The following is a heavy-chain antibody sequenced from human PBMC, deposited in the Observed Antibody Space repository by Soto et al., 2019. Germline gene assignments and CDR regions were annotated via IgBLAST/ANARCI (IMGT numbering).Heavy chain of an antibody. CDR2: IYYSGST. CDR3: ARAMVVTQNWFDP. Sequence: QVQLQESGPGLVKPSQTLSLTCTVSGGSISSGDYYWSWIRQPPGKGLEWIGYIYYSGSTYYNPSLKSRVTISVDTSKNQFSLKLSSVTSADTAVYYCARAMVVTQNWFDPWGQGTLVTVSS. J-gene: IGHJ5*02. D-gene: IGHD2-21*02. V-gene: IGHV4-30-4*01. CDR1: GGSISSGDYY.